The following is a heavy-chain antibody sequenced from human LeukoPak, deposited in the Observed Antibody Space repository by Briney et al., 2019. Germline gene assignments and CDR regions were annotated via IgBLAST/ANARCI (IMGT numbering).Heavy chain of an antibody. J-gene: IGHJ4*02. CDR3: ARVYSSDGSPMYYFDY. CDR1: GGSISRYY. D-gene: IGHD2-15*01. Sequence: PSETLSLTCPVTGGSISRYYWSWIRPPAGRGLEWIGYIYYSGSNNYNPSLKSRVTISVDTSKNQFSLKLSPGTAADTAVYYCARVYSSDGSPMYYFDYWGQGTLVTVSS. V-gene: IGHV4-59*08. CDR2: IYYSGSN.